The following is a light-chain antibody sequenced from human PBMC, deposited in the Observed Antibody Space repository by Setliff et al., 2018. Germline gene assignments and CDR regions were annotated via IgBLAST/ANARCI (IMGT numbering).Light chain of an antibody. V-gene: IGLV2-23*02. CDR2: DVN. Sequence: QSALTQPASVSGSPGQSITISCTGTASDVGAYNFVSWYQQHPGKAPNLIIYDVNNRPAGVSNRFSGSKSDNTASLTISGLQADDEADYYCCSYAGISTFGVFGTGTKVTVL. CDR1: ASDVGAYNF. CDR3: CSYAGISTFGV. J-gene: IGLJ1*01.